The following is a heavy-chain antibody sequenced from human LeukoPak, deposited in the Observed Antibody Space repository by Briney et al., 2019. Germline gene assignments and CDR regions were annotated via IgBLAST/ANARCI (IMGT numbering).Heavy chain of an antibody. CDR1: GYSISSGYY. V-gene: IGHV4-38-2*02. CDR2: IFHTGST. CDR3: ARDPTYYYDSGGYYPYFDY. D-gene: IGHD3-22*01. Sequence: PSETLSLTCTVSGYSISSGYYWGWIRQSPGKGLEWIGTIFHTGSTYSNPSLKSRVTISVDTSKNQFYLKLSSVTAADTAVYYCARDPTYYYDSGGYYPYFDYWGQGTLVTVSS. J-gene: IGHJ4*02.